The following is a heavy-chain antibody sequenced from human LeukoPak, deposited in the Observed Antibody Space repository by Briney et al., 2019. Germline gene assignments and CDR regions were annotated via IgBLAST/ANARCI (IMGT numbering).Heavy chain of an antibody. CDR2: INPYSGGT. CDR1: GYSFTGHY. CDR3: ARMDGSGSYFGVNWLDP. Sequence: ASVKVSCKTSGYSFTGHYIHWVRQAPGQGLEWMGWINPYSGGTDYAQKFQGRVTMTVDTSKRTADMEPRGLTPNDTAVYYCARMDGSGSYFGVNWLDPWGQGTLVTVSS. V-gene: IGHV1-2*02. J-gene: IGHJ5*02. D-gene: IGHD3-10*01.